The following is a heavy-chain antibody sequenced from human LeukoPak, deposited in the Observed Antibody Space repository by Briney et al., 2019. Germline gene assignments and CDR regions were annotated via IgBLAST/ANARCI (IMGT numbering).Heavy chain of an antibody. V-gene: IGHV1-8*03. J-gene: IGHJ3*02. CDR3: ATLGAGAPLGAFDI. D-gene: IGHD1-26*01. CDR2: MNPNSGKT. Sequence: ASVKVSCKASGYTFTTYDINWMRQAPGQGLEWMGWMNPNSGKTDYAQKFQGRVTLTRDTSISTAYMELSSLTSDDTAVYYCATLGAGAPLGAFDIWGQGTMVTVSS. CDR1: GYTFTTYD.